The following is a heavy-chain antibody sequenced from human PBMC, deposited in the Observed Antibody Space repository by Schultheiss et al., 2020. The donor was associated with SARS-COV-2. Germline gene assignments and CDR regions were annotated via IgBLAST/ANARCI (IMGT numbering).Heavy chain of an antibody. Sequence: SQTLSLTCTVSGGSISSYYWSWIRQHPGKGLEWIGYIYYSGSTYYNPSLKSRVTISVDTSKNQFSLKLSSVTAADTAVYYCARLGEYCSSTSCYDPYYGMDVWGQGTTVTVSS. V-gene: IGHV4-59*06. CDR2: IYYSGST. J-gene: IGHJ6*02. D-gene: IGHD2-2*01. CDR3: ARLGEYCSSTSCYDPYYGMDV. CDR1: GGSISSYY.